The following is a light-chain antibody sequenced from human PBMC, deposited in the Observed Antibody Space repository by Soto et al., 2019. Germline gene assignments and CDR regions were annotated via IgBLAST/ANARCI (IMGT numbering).Light chain of an antibody. Sequence: EIVLTQSPSTLSFSPGERAPLSRRASQSVSSSYLAWYQQKPGQAPRLLIYGASSRATGIPDRFSGSGSGTDFTLTISRLEPEDFAVYYCQQYGSSPSITFGQGTRLEIK. CDR3: QQYGSSPSIT. J-gene: IGKJ5*01. V-gene: IGKV3-20*01. CDR2: GAS. CDR1: QSVSSSY.